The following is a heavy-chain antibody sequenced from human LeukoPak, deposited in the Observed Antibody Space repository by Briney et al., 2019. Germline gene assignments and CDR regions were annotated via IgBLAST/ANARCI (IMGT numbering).Heavy chain of an antibody. CDR3: ARVGGGIAARLGYYGMDV. J-gene: IGHJ6*02. V-gene: IGHV4-59*01. CDR1: GASISSYY. Sequence: SETLSLTCTVSGASISSYYWSWIRQPPGKGLEWIGYIYYSGSTNYNPSLKSRVTISVDTSKNQFSLKLSSVTAADTAVYYCARVGGGIAARLGYYGMDVWGQGTTVTVSS. CDR2: IYYSGST. D-gene: IGHD6-6*01.